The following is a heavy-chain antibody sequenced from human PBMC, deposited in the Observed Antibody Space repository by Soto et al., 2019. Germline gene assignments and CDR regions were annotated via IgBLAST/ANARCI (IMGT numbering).Heavy chain of an antibody. CDR3: ARGPITTNPRFDP. CDR1: GDSIRSGAYY. V-gene: IGHV4-31*03. CDR2: IYHDGST. Sequence: SETLSLTCTGSGDSIRSGAYYWSWLRQPPEKGLELIGYIYHDGSTYYNPSVDNRLPLSIDTSKNHLSLRLTSVTAADTAVYYCARGPITTNPRFDPWGQGTLVTVS. D-gene: IGHD3-22*01. J-gene: IGHJ5*02.